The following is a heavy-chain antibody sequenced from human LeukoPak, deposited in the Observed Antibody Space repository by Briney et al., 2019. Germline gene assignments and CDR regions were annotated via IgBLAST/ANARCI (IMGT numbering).Heavy chain of an antibody. J-gene: IGHJ6*02. V-gene: IGHV3-33*01. D-gene: IGHD6-19*01. CDR3: ARDGEAVAGTYYYYGMDV. CDR1: GFTFSSYG. CDR2: IWYDGSNK. Sequence: TGGSLRLSCAASGFTFSSYGMHWVRQAPGKGLEWVAVIWYDGSNKYYADSVKGRFTISRDNSKNTLYLQMNSLRAEDTAVYYCARDGEAVAGTYYYYGMDVWGQGTTVTVSS.